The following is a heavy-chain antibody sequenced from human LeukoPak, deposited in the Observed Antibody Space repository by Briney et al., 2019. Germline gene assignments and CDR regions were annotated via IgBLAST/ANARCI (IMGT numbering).Heavy chain of an antibody. CDR2: INGDGSST. J-gene: IGHJ5*02. D-gene: IGHD5-12*01. CDR1: GFTLSTYW. CDR3: ARDAYSGYDHGDNWFDP. Sequence: GGSLRLSCEASGFTLSTYWMHWVRQAPGKGLVWVSRINGDGSSTFYADSVKGRFTISRDNARNTVRLQMNSLRAEDTAVYYCARDAYSGYDHGDNWFDPWGQGTLVTVSS. V-gene: IGHV3-74*01.